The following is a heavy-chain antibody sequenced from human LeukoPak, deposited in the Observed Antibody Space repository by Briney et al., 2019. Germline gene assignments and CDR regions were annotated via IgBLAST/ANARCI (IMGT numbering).Heavy chain of an antibody. V-gene: IGHV1-18*01. J-gene: IGHJ2*01. CDR2: ISAYSGDT. Sequence: ASVKVSCKTSGYTFINYGISWLRQAPGHGLEYMGWISAYSGDTNYAPKFQDRVTMTADTSTSTVYMELRSLRSDDAAVYYRAREGALAGNIPLWYFDLWGRGTLVTVSS. CDR3: AREGALAGNIPLWYFDL. CDR1: GYTFINYG. D-gene: IGHD6-19*01.